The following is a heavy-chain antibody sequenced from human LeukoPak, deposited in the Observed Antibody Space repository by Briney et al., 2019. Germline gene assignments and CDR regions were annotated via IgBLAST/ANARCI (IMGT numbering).Heavy chain of an antibody. CDR2: IYPGDSDT. V-gene: IGHV5-51*01. CDR3: ARPSGLGTVITRWYFDY. D-gene: IGHD4-17*01. J-gene: IGHJ4*02. Sequence: GESLKISCKGSGYSFTNYWIGWVRQMPGKGLERMGIIYPGDSDTRYSPSFQGQVTISADKSISTAYLQWSSLKASDTAMYYCARPSGLGTVITRWYFDYWGQGTLVTVSS. CDR1: GYSFTNYW.